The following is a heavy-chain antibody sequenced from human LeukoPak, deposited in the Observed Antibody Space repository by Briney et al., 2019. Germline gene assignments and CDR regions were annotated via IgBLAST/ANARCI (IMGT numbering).Heavy chain of an antibody. J-gene: IGHJ4*02. D-gene: IGHD6-19*01. CDR1: GGSFSGYC. V-gene: IGHV4-34*01. Sequence: PSETLSLTCAVYGGSFSGYCWSWIRQPPGKGLEWIGEINDSGSVNCNPSLKNRVTLSVDTSKNQFSLRLSSVAAADTAVYYCARRLVDIAASQVSDEWGQGKLLPVFS. CDR2: INDSGSV. CDR3: ARRLVDIAASQVSDE.